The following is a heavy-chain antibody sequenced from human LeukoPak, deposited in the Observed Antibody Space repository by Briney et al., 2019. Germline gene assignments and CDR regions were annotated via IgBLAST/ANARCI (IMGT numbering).Heavy chain of an antibody. V-gene: IGHV1-69*13. CDR1: GGTFSSYA. Sequence: GASVKVSCKASGGTFSSYAISWVRQAPGQGLEWMGGIIPIFGTANYAQKFQGRVTITADESTSTAYMELNSLRAEDTAVYYCAREGRSGSTKSPILVFDYWGQGTLVIVSS. CDR3: AREGRSGSTKSPILVFDY. D-gene: IGHD3-3*01. J-gene: IGHJ4*02. CDR2: IIPIFGTA.